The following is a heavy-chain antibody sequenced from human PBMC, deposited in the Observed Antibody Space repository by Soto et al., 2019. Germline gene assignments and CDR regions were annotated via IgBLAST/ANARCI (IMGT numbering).Heavy chain of an antibody. V-gene: IGHV1-69*13. Sequence: VQLVQSGAEVKKPGATVKISCKASGGTFSSYAISWVRQAPGQGLEWMGGIIPIFGTANYAQKFQGRVTITADESTSTAYMELSSLRSEDTAVYYCARDGWLEGYFQHWGQGTLVTVSS. J-gene: IGHJ1*01. CDR2: IIPIFGTA. CDR3: ARDGWLEGYFQH. D-gene: IGHD6-19*01. CDR1: GGTFSSYA.